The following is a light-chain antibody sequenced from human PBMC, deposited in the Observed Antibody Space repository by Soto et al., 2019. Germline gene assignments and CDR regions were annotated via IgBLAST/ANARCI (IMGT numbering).Light chain of an antibody. J-gene: IGKJ4*01. CDR3: QQYGNYPLT. V-gene: IGKV1-16*01. Sequence: DIQMTQSPSSLSASVGDRVTITCRASQGISHYLAWFQLKPGKAPKSLIYGASNLRTRVPSRFGGSGSGTDFTLTISSLQPDDFATYYCQQYGNYPLTFGGGTQVEIK. CDR2: GAS. CDR1: QGISHY.